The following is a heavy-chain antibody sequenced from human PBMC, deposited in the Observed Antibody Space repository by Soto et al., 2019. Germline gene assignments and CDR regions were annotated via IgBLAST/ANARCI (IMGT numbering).Heavy chain of an antibody. V-gene: IGHV3-23*01. D-gene: IGHD6-19*01. CDR1: GLTFSSYA. CDR2: IIYSGGST. CDR3: ARDGRSSGWSTNYYYYYMDV. J-gene: IGHJ6*03. Sequence: GGSLRLSCAASGLTFSSYAMSWVRQAPGKGLEWVSAIIYSGGSTYYADSVKGRFTISRDNSKNTLYLQMNSLRAEDTAVYYCARDGRSSGWSTNYYYYYMDVWGKGTTVTVSS.